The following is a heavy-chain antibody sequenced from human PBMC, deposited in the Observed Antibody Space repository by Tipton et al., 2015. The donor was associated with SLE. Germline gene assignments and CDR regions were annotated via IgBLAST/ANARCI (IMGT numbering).Heavy chain of an antibody. Sequence: TLSLTCAVYGGPFSGYYWSWIRQPPGKGLEWIGYIYTSGSTNYSPPLKSRVTISSDTPKNQFSLNLSSVTAADTALYYCARGVGADYWGQGTLVTVSS. CDR3: ARGVGADY. CDR2: IYTSGST. CDR1: GGPFSGYY. V-gene: IGHV4-34*11. J-gene: IGHJ4*02. D-gene: IGHD1-26*01.